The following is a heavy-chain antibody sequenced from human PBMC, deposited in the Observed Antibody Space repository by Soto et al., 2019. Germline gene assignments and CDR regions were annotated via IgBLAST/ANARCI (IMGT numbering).Heavy chain of an antibody. CDR1: GFSLTTSGVG. CDR3: AHRGISTCGLGMSYFDS. V-gene: IGHV2-5*01. D-gene: IGHD3-9*01. Sequence: QITLKESGLTLVRHTQTLTLTCTFSGFSLTTSGVGVAWIRQLPGKAPEWLGLVDWNDAKRYSPSLNSRLTITKDTSKNQVVLTMTNMDPSDTGTYSGAHRGISTCGLGMSYFDSWGQGTLVTVSA. CDR2: VDWNDAK. J-gene: IGHJ4*02.